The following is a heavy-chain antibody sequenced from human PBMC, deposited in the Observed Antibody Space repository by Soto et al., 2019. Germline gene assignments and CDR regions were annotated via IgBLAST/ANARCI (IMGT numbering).Heavy chain of an antibody. J-gene: IGHJ4*02. V-gene: IGHV3-33*01. CDR3: ARDSDFLREGDYLDY. CDR1: GFTFRSYG. D-gene: IGHD3-3*01. Sequence: QVQLVESGGGVVQPGRSLRLSCAASGFTFRSYGMHWVRQAPGKGLEWVAVIWYDGTNEFYADSVKGRFTISRDNAKNTLYLQMNSLRVEDMAVYYCARDSDFLREGDYLDYWGQGTLVIVSS. CDR2: IWYDGTNE.